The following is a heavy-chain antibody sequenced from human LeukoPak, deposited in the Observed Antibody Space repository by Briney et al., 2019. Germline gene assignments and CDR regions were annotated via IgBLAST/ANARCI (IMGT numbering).Heavy chain of an antibody. J-gene: IGHJ3*02. CDR3: ARRILSTSWTDSFDI. V-gene: IGHV3-11*03. CDR2: ISSSGHYT. Sequence: GGSLRLSCAASGFTFSDYYISWVRQAPGKGLDWVSYISSSGHYTHYADSVKGRFTISRDNAKNSLYLQMSSPRAEDTGVYYCARRILSTSWTDSFDIWGQGTMVTVSS. D-gene: IGHD2-2*01. CDR1: GFTFSDYY.